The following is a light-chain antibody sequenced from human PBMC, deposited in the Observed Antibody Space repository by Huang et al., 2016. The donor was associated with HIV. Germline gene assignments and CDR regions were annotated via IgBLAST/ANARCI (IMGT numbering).Light chain of an antibody. CDR2: GAS. Sequence: EVVMTQSPATLSASPGERATLSCRASQIIGSKLAWYGQKPGQAPRLLIYGASTRATGIPDRFSGSGSVTEFTLTISSLQSEDFAVYYCQQYNNWPLTFGGGTKVEIK. J-gene: IGKJ4*01. CDR1: QIIGSK. V-gene: IGKV3-15*01. CDR3: QQYNNWPLT.